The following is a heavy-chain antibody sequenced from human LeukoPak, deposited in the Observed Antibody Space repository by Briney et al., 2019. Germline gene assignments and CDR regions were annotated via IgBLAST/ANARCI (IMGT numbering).Heavy chain of an antibody. Sequence: ASVKVSCKTSGYTFTDYYMHWVRQAPGQGLEWMGRINPNSGGTNYAQKFQGRVTMTRDTSISTAYMELSRLRSDDTAVYYCARGDVVVVASTQFDYWGQGTLVTVSS. D-gene: IGHD2-15*01. CDR2: INPNSGGT. CDR1: GYTFTDYY. CDR3: ARGDVVVVASTQFDY. J-gene: IGHJ4*02. V-gene: IGHV1-2*06.